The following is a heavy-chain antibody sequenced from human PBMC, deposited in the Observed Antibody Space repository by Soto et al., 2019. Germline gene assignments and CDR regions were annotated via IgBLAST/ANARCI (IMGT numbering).Heavy chain of an antibody. Sequence: ASVKVSCKASGYTFTTYAIHWVRQAPGQRLEWMAWINAGKGNTKYSQNFQGRVTVTRDTSASTAYMELNSLRSEDTAVYYCARAGDDCSTTTCYVIDYWGQGSLVTVSS. D-gene: IGHD2-2*01. CDR2: INAGKGNT. V-gene: IGHV1-3*01. CDR1: GYTFTTYA. J-gene: IGHJ4*02. CDR3: ARAGDDCSTTTCYVIDY.